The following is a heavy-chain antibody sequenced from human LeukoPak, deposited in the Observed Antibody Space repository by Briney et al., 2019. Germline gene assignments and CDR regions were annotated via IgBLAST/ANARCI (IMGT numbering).Heavy chain of an antibody. D-gene: IGHD2-2*01. CDR1: GYSFTSGHY. J-gene: IGHJ4*02. CDR2: IYHTGSA. V-gene: IGHV4-38-2*01. CDR3: ARYCTSTTCILRGFDY. Sequence: SETLSLTCSVSGYSFTSGHYWGWIRQPPGKGLEWIANIYHTGSAHYNPSLKSRVTISVDTSKNQFSLKMSSVTAADTAVYYCARYCTSTTCILRGFDYWGQGTLVTVSS.